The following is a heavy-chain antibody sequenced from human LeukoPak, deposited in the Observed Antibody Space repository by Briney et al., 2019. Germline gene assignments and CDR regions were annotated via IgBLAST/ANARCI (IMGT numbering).Heavy chain of an antibody. CDR1: GFTFTSYW. J-gene: IGHJ4*02. V-gene: IGHV5-51*01. CDR3: ARSGSSGYWPFDY. D-gene: IGHD3-22*01. Sequence: GESLKISCRASGFTFTSYWIGWVRQMPGKGLEWMGIIYPGDSDTRYSPSFQGQVTISADKSISTAYLQWSSLKASDTAMYYCARSGSSGYWPFDYWGQGTLVTVSS. CDR2: IYPGDSDT.